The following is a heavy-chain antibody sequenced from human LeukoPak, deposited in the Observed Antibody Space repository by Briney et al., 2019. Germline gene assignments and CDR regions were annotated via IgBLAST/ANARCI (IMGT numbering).Heavy chain of an antibody. CDR2: SYYTGDS. CDR3: SRRVNTRGLYDLGVFDI. D-gene: IGHD2-8*01. CDR1: GGSISSSY. V-gene: IGHV4-59*08. J-gene: IGHJ3*02. Sequence: PSETLSLTCSVSGGSISSSYWSWIRQPPGRGLEWIGYSYYTGDSNYSPSLKSRVTISFATSKNQFSLRLRSVTATDTAVYYCSRRVNTRGLYDLGVFDIGGKGTMAPVSS.